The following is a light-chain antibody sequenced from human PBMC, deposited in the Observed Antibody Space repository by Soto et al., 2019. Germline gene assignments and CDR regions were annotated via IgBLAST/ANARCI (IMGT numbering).Light chain of an antibody. Sequence: IQLTKSQSFLPASVGDRVIITSRASQAISSYLAWYQQKPGEAPKLLIYAASTLQSGVPSRFTGSRSGTEFTLTVSSLQTEDFATDYCQQLNSYPRTFGGGTKVEIK. CDR1: QAISSY. CDR2: AAS. CDR3: QQLNSYPRT. J-gene: IGKJ4*01. V-gene: IGKV1-9*01.